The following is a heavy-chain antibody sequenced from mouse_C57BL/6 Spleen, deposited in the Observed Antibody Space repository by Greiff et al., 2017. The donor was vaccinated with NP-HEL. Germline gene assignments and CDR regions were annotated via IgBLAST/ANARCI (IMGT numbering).Heavy chain of an antibody. CDR1: GYAFSSSW. D-gene: IGHD1-1*01. CDR2: IYPGDGDT. CDR3: ARTTTVHVDY. J-gene: IGHJ2*01. V-gene: IGHV1-82*01. Sequence: QVQLQQSGPELVKPGASVKISCKASGYAFSSSWMNWVKQRPGKGLEWIGRIYPGDGDTNYNGKFKGKATLTADKSSSTAYMQLSSLTSEDSAVYFCARTTTVHVDYWGQGTTLTVSS.